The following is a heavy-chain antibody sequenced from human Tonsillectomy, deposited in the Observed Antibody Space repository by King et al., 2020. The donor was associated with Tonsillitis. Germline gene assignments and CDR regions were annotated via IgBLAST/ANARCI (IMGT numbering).Heavy chain of an antibody. CDR2: INEDGSEK. J-gene: IGHJ4*02. CDR1: GFTFNRYW. Sequence: DVQLVESGGDLVQPGGSLRLSCAASGFTFNRYWMNWVRQVPGMGLEWVAHINEDGSEKYYVDSVKGRFTISRDNAKNSLYLQMNGLRVEDTAVYYCATSRSFDYWGQGTLVTVSS. CDR3: ATSRSFDY. V-gene: IGHV3-7*03.